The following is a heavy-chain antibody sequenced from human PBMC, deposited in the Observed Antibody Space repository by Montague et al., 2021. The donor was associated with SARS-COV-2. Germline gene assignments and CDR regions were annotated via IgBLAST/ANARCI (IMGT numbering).Heavy chain of an antibody. V-gene: IGHV4-59*08. CDR1: GGSISNYH. CDR2: IYYSGST. D-gene: IGHD3-10*01. CDR3: ARQLRVRRTWQVGDYNHYGMDV. J-gene: IGHJ6*02. Sequence: ETLSLTCTVSGGSISNYHWNWIRQPPGKGLEWIAYIYYSGSTNXNPSLQSRVTISVDTSRNQFSLRLTSVTAADTAVYYCARQLRVRRTWQVGDYNHYGMDVWGQGTTVSVSS.